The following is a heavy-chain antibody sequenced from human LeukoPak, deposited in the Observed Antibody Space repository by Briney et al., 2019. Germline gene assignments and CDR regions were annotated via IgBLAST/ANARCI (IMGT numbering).Heavy chain of an antibody. CDR1: GGSISSYY. CDR3: ARDPRGIVGANHNWFDP. CDR2: IYASGST. D-gene: IGHD1-26*01. V-gene: IGHV4-4*07. J-gene: IGHJ5*02. Sequence: PSETLSLTCTVSGGSISSYYWSWIREPAGKGLEWIGRIYASGSTNYNPSLKSRVTMSVDTSKSQFSLKLISVTAADTAVYYCARDPRGIVGANHNWFDPWGQGTLVTVSS.